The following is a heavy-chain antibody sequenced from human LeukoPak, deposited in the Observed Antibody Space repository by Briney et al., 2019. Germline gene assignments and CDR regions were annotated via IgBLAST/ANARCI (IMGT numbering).Heavy chain of an antibody. V-gene: IGHV3-7*01. J-gene: IGHJ4*02. D-gene: IGHD2-2*01. CDR2: IKQDGSEK. Sequence: PGGSLRLSCAASGFTSSSYWMSWVRQAPGKGLEWVANIKQDGSEKYYVDSVKGRFTISRDNAKNSLYLQMNSLRAEDTAVYYCAREGGDIVVVPAAPDFDYWGQGTLVTVSS. CDR1: GFTSSSYW. CDR3: AREGGDIVVVPAAPDFDY.